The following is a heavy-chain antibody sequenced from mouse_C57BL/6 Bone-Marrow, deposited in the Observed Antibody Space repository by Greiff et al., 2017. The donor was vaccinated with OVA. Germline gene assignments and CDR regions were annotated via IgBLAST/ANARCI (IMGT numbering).Heavy chain of an antibody. J-gene: IGHJ3*01. CDR2: ISYDGSN. V-gene: IGHV3-6*01. CDR3: ARDDDYGWFAY. Sequence: ESGTGLVKPSQSLSLTCSVTGYSITSGYYWNWIRQFPGNKLEWMGYISYDGSNNYNPSLKNRISITRDTSKNQFFLKLNSVTTEDTATYYCARDDDYGWFAYWGQGTLVTVSA. D-gene: IGHD2-4*01. CDR1: GYSITSGYY.